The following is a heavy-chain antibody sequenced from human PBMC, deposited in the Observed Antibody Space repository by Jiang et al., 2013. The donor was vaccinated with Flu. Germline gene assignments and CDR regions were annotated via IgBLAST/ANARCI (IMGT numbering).Heavy chain of an antibody. J-gene: IGHJ6*02. V-gene: IGHV1-24*01. D-gene: IGHD5-12*01. CDR1: GYSLTDLS. CDR2: FDPEDAET. CDR3: AAELVDNRDFYYGLDV. Sequence: GAEVKKPGASVKVSCKVSGYSLTDLSMHWVRQAPGKGLEWMGGFDPEDAETIYAQNFQGRVTMTEDTSTDTASMELTSLRAEDTAVYYRAAELVDNRDFYYGLDVWGHGTTVTVSS.